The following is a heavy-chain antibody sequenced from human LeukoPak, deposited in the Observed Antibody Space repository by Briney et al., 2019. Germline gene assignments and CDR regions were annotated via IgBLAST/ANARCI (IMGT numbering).Heavy chain of an antibody. J-gene: IGHJ4*02. D-gene: IGHD3-3*01. V-gene: IGHV3-23*01. Sequence: GGSLRLSCAASGFTFSSYAMSWVRQAPGKGLEWVSAISGSGGSTYYADSVKGRFTISRDNSKNTLYLQMNSLRAEDTAVYYCVKKGGDFWSGYYRGIGYFDYWGQGTLVTVSS. CDR1: GFTFSSYA. CDR2: ISGSGGST. CDR3: VKKGGDFWSGYYRGIGYFDY.